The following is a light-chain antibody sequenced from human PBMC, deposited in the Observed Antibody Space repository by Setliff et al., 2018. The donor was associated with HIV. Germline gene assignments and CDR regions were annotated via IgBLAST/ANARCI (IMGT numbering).Light chain of an antibody. J-gene: IGLJ1*01. CDR3: SSYSRSSTFGV. Sequence: QSVLTQPASVSGSPGQSITISCTGTSSDIGGYDYVSWFQHRPGKAPKLMMSDVTKRPPGVSTRFSGSKSGNTASLTISGLQAEDEADYYCSSYSRSSTFGVFGTGTKV. CDR1: SSDIGGYDY. V-gene: IGLV2-14*03. CDR2: DVT.